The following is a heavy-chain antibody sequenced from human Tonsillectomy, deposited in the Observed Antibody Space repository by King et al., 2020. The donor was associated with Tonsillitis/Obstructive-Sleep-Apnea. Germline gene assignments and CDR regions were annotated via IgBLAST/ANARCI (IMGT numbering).Heavy chain of an antibody. V-gene: IGHV3-53*01. CDR2: TYSGGTT. CDR3: VRERRGSLGARDAFDI. D-gene: IGHD3-10*01. CDR1: GFIVTSNC. J-gene: IGHJ3*02. Sequence: VQLVESGGGLIQPGGSLRLSCAASGFIVTSNCMSWVRQAPGKGLEWVSVTYSGGTTYYADSVQGRFTISRDNSKNTLDLQMNSLRAEDTDVDYCVRERRGSLGARDAFDIWGQGTMVTVSS.